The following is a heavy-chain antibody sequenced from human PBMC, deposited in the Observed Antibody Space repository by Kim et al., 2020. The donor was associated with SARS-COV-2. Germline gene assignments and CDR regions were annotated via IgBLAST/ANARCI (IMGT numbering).Heavy chain of an antibody. D-gene: IGHD5-18*01. Sequence: SVKVSCKASGGTFSSYAISWVRQAPGQGLEWMGRIIPILGIANYAQKFQGRVTITADKSTSTAYMELSSLRSEDTAVYYCARARFDTAMVSGMDVWGQGTTVTVSS. J-gene: IGHJ6*02. CDR1: GGTFSSYA. CDR2: IIPILGIA. CDR3: ARARFDTAMVSGMDV. V-gene: IGHV1-69*04.